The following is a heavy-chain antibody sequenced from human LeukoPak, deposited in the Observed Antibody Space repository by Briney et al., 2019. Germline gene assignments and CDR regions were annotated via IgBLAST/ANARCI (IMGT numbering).Heavy chain of an antibody. D-gene: IGHD3-9*01. CDR1: GFTFSSYT. CDR2: ISSSSYYI. J-gene: IGHJ4*02. CDR3: ATSDFNILTGYNDY. V-gene: IGHV3-21*01. Sequence: TGGSLRLSCAASGFTFSSYTMNWVRQAPGKGVEWVSSISSSSYYIYYADSVKGRFTISRDNAKTSLYLQMNSLRAEDTTVYYCATSDFNILTGYNDYWGQGTLVTVSS.